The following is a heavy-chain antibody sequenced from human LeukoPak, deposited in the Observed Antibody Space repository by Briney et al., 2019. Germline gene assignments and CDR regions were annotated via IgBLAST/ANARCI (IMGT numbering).Heavy chain of an antibody. CDR2: INSNGVKT. Sequence: GGSLRLSCAASGFTFSTCPMHWVRQTPGKGLEYVASINSNGVKTYYVDSVKDRFTISRDNSKNTLYLQMNSLRAEDMAVYYCARVGYTGTWYSSPPFDYWGQGTLVTVSS. CDR1: GFTFSTCP. CDR3: ARVGYTGTWYSSPPFDY. J-gene: IGHJ4*02. D-gene: IGHD6-13*01. V-gene: IGHV3-64*02.